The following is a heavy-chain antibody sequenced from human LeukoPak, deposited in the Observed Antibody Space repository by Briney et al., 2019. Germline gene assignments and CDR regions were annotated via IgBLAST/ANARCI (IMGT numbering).Heavy chain of an antibody. J-gene: IGHJ5*02. CDR2: IYYSGST. D-gene: IGHD7-27*01. CDR3: ARGDPLTGDYWFDP. V-gene: IGHV4-39*07. CDR1: GASIRSSSYY. Sequence: PSETLSLRCTVSGASIRSSSYYWTWIRQPPGKGLEWIGSIYYSGSTYYNPSLKSRVTISVDTSKNQFSLKLSSVTAADTAVYYCARGDPLTGDYWFDPWGQGTLVTVSS.